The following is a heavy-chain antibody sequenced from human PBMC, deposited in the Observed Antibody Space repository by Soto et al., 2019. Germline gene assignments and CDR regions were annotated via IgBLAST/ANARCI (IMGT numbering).Heavy chain of an antibody. Sequence: GGSLRLSCAASGFTFSSYAMSWVRQAPGKGLEWVSAISGSGGSTYYADSVKGRFTISRDNSKNTLYLQMNSLRAEDTAGYYCANDKGPIVSASIDCLGQGTLVPVSS. V-gene: IGHV3-23*01. CDR2: ISGSGGST. CDR3: ANDKGPIVSASIDC. CDR1: GFTFSSYA. D-gene: IGHD1-26*01. J-gene: IGHJ4*02.